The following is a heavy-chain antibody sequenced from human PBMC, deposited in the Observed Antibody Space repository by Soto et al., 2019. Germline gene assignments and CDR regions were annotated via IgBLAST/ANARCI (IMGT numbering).Heavy chain of an antibody. V-gene: IGHV4-4*07. CDR1: GASLSNYY. J-gene: IGHJ2*01. CDR2: IYSSGST. CDR3: ARDLICSWYFAL. D-gene: IGHD2-21*01. Sequence: QVQLQESGPGLVKPSETLSLTCTVSGASLSNYYWNWIRQPAGKGLEWIGRIYSSGSTNYNPSLKSRLSMLVDTSKNQFALRLNSVTAAYTAVYYWARDLICSWYFALWGRGTRVTVSS.